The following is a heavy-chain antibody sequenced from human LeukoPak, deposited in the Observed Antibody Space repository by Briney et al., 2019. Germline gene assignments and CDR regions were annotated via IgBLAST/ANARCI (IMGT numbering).Heavy chain of an antibody. CDR2: ISYDGSKK. CDR3: ARQGSMVGAIGY. V-gene: IGHV3-30-3*01. D-gene: IGHD1-26*01. Sequence: PGGSLRLSCAASGFTFSSYAMHWVRQAPGKGLEWVAVISYDGSKKYYTDSVKGRFTISRDNSKNTLYLQMNSLRAEDTAVYYCARQGSMVGAIGYWGQGTLVTVSS. CDR1: GFTFSSYA. J-gene: IGHJ4*02.